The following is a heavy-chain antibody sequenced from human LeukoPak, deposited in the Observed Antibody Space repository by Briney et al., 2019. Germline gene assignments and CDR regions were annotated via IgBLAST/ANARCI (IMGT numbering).Heavy chain of an antibody. CDR3: AKAIHEGYFQH. J-gene: IGHJ1*01. Sequence: GGSLRLSCAASGFTFSNYAMHWVRQAPGKGLEWVAVISYDGSNKYYADSVKGRFTISRDNSKNTLYLQMNSLRAEDTAVYYCAKAIHEGYFQHWGQGTLVTVSS. V-gene: IGHV3-30*04. CDR1: GFTFSNYA. CDR2: ISYDGSNK.